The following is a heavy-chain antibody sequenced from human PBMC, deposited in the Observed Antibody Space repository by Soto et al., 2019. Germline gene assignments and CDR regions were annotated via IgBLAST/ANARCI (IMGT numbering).Heavy chain of an antibody. D-gene: IGHD3-3*01. Sequence: ASVKVSSKASGYTFTSYGMSWVRPAPGQGLEWMGWISAYNGNTNYAQKLKGRVTMTTDTSTSTAYVELRSLRSDDTAVYYCAREVQWLLSQGAFDIWGQGTMVTVSS. CDR3: AREVQWLLSQGAFDI. CDR1: GYTFTSYG. J-gene: IGHJ3*02. V-gene: IGHV1-18*01. CDR2: ISAYNGNT.